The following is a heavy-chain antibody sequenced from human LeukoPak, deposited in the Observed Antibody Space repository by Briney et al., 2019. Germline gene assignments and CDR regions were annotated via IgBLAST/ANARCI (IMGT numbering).Heavy chain of an antibody. Sequence: GGSLRLSCAASGFTLSSYSLNWVRQAPGKGLQWVVNIKPDGSEKYYVDSVKGRFTISRDNAKNSVDLQMNSLRVEDTAVYYCARGQSWAFDFWGQGTLVTVSS. J-gene: IGHJ4*02. V-gene: IGHV3-7*05. D-gene: IGHD1-26*01. CDR2: IKPDGSEK. CDR1: GFTLSSYS. CDR3: ARGQSWAFDF.